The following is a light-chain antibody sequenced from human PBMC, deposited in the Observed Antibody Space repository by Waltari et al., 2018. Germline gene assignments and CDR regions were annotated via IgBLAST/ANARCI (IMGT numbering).Light chain of an antibody. CDR1: QSVNEY. J-gene: IGKJ4*01. V-gene: IGKV3-11*01. CDR2: DAS. Sequence: EIVLTQSPATLPLFPAERPTLSCRASQSVNEYLAWYQQIPGQAPRLLIYDASNRATGIPARFSGSGSGTDFTLTISSLEPEDFAIYYCHVRSNWPPVTFGGGTKVEIK. CDR3: HVRSNWPPVT.